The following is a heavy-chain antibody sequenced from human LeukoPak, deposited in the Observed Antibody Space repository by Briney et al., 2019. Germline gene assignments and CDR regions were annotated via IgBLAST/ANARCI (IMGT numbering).Heavy chain of an antibody. J-gene: IGHJ3*02. Sequence: ASVKVSRKASGYTFTSYGISWVRQAPGQGFEWMGWISAYSGNTNYAQKLQGRVTMTTDTSTSTAYMELRSLRSDDTAVYYCAVEGRYYYDSSGYYKAFDIWGQGTMVTVSS. D-gene: IGHD3-22*01. V-gene: IGHV1-18*01. CDR1: GYTFTSYG. CDR3: AVEGRYYYDSSGYYKAFDI. CDR2: ISAYSGNT.